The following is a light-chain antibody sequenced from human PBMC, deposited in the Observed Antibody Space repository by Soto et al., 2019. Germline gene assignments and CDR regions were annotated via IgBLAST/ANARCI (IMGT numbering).Light chain of an antibody. CDR1: QDIRTE. CDR2: ASS. V-gene: IGKV1-6*01. J-gene: IGKJ1*01. Sequence: AIQMTQSPSSLSASVGDRGTITCRASQDIRTELGWYQQRQGEAPKLLIYASSNLQSGVPSRFSGSGSGTDFTLTINSLQPEDFATYYCLQDFKYPRTFGQENKVEIK. CDR3: LQDFKYPRT.